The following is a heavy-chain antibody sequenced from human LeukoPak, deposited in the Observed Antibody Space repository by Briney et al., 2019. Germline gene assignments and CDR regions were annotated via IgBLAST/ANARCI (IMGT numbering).Heavy chain of an antibody. Sequence: GGSLRLSCAPSRFTFSNYWMHWVRQVPGKGPEWVSAISGSGGSTYYADSVKGRFTISRDNSKNTLYLQMTSLRAEDTAVYYCAKGQGDAVAGFIYWGQGTLVTVSS. CDR2: ISGSGGST. CDR1: RFTFSNYW. J-gene: IGHJ4*02. CDR3: AKGQGDAVAGFIY. D-gene: IGHD6-19*01. V-gene: IGHV3-23*01.